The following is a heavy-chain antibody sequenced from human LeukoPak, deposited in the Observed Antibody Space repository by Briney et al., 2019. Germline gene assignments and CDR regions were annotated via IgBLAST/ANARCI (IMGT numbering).Heavy chain of an antibody. CDR2: ISSSSSYI. V-gene: IGHV3-21*01. Sequence: GGSLRLSCAASGFTFSSYSMNWVRQAPGKGLEWVSSISSSSSYIYYADSVKGRFTISRDNAKNSLYLQMNSLRAEDTAVYYCAKDHCSSTSCYTYYYYYYMDVWGKGTTVTVSS. D-gene: IGHD2-2*02. J-gene: IGHJ6*03. CDR3: AKDHCSSTSCYTYYYYYYMDV. CDR1: GFTFSSYS.